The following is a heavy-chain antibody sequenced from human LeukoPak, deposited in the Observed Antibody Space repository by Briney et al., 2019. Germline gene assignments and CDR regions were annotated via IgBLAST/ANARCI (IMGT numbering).Heavy chain of an antibody. V-gene: IGHV1-18*01. Sequence: ASVKVSCKASGYMFTSSVVSWVPQSPGQGLKWLRWISASNGNTNQAQRLQGRVNMTEDTTTRTAYMKLRSLRSDDTAVYYCAGGHTALLWFGELLTLDYWGQGTLVTVSS. CDR1: GYMFTSSV. D-gene: IGHD3-10*01. CDR2: ISASNGNT. J-gene: IGHJ4*02. CDR3: AGGHTALLWFGELLTLDY.